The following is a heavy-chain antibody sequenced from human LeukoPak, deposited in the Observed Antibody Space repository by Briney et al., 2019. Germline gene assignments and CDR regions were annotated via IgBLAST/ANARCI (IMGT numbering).Heavy chain of an antibody. D-gene: IGHD3-9*01. V-gene: IGHV4-39*01. CDR1: GGSISSSSYY. CDR3: ARHRADILTGAYYYYYMDV. Sequence: PSETLSLTCTVSGGSISSSSYYWGWIRQPPGEGLEWIGSIYYSGSTYYNPSLKSRVTISVDTSKNQFSLKLSSVTAADTAVYYCARHRADILTGAYYYYYMDVWGRGTTVTISS. J-gene: IGHJ6*03. CDR2: IYYSGST.